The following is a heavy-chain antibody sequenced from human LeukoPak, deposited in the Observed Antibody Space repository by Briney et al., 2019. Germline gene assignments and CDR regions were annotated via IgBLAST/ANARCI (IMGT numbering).Heavy chain of an antibody. Sequence: SQTLSLTCAISGDSVSSNSAAWNWIRQSPSRGLEWLGRTYYRSKWYNEYAVSVKSRITINPDTSKNQLSLRLNSATPEDTAVYYCARARAGFPGITVAGSTFDIWGRGTMVTVSS. CDR2: TYYRSKWYN. V-gene: IGHV6-1*01. D-gene: IGHD6-19*01. CDR3: ARARAGFPGITVAGSTFDI. CDR1: GDSVSSNSAA. J-gene: IGHJ3*02.